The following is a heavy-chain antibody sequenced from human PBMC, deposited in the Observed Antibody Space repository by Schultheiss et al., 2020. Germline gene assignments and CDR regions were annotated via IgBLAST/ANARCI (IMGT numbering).Heavy chain of an antibody. Sequence: GESLKISCPASGFTFSNHWMHWVRQVPGKGLVWVSCISPDGSATRYADSVKGRFTISRDNAKNTLYLQMNSLRVEDTAVYHCANAIVGATTSDPWIWGQGTMVTVSS. CDR1: GFTFSNHW. CDR3: ANAIVGATTSDPWI. J-gene: IGHJ3*02. CDR2: ISPDGSAT. V-gene: IGHV3-74*01. D-gene: IGHD1-26*01.